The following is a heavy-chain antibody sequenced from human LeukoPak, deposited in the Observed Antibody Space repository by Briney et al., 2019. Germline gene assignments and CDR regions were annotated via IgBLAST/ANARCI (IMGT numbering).Heavy chain of an antibody. J-gene: IGHJ6*02. D-gene: IGHD4-17*01. Sequence: GGSLRLSCAASGFTFSDYDMSWIRQAPGKGLEWVSYISSSGSTIYYADSVKGRFTISRDNAKNSLYLQMNSLRAEDTAVYYCARAWEDYGDWWYDYYGMDVWGQGTTVTVSS. CDR2: ISSSGSTI. CDR1: GFTFSDYD. CDR3: ARAWEDYGDWWYDYYGMDV. V-gene: IGHV3-11*01.